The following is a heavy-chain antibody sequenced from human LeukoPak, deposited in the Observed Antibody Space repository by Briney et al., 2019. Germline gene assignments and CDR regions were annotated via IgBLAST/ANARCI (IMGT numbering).Heavy chain of an antibody. CDR3: ARDSSGRSHFDY. CDR1: GFTFSNAW. V-gene: IGHV3-15*01. Sequence: PGGSLRLSCAASGFTFSNAWMTWVRQAPGKGLEWVGRIKSKTDGGTIDYAARVKGRFIISRHDSENTLYLQMNSLRAEDTAVYYCARDSSGRSHFDYWGQGTLVTVSS. CDR2: IKSKTDGGTI. J-gene: IGHJ4*02. D-gene: IGHD6-19*01.